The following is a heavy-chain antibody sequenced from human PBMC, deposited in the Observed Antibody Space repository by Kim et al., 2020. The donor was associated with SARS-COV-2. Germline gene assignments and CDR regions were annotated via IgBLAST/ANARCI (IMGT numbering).Heavy chain of an antibody. V-gene: IGHV1-69*01. CDR3: ARVRAGFREAEYYFDY. J-gene: IGHJ4*02. D-gene: IGHD3-10*01. Sequence: KFQGRVTTTADETTSAAYMELSSLRSEDTAVYYCARVRAGFREAEYYFDYWGQGTLVTVSS.